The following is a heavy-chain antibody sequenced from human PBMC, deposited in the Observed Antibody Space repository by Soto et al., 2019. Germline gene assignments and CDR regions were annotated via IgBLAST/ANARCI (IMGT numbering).Heavy chain of an antibody. CDR2: ISYDGSNK. CDR3: AREARNYYFDY. CDR1: GFTFSSYA. Sequence: ESGGGVVQPGRSLRLSCAASGFTFSSYAMHWVRQAPGKGLEWVAVISYDGSNKYYADSVKGRFTISRDNSKNTLYLQMNSLRAEDTAVYYCAREARNYYFDYWGQGTLVTVSS. J-gene: IGHJ4*02. D-gene: IGHD6-6*01. V-gene: IGHV3-30-3*01.